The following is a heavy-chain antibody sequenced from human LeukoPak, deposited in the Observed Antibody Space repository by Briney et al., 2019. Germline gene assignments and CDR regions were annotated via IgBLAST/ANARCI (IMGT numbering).Heavy chain of an antibody. CDR1: GGTFGSYA. V-gene: IGHV1-69*13. J-gene: IGHJ4*02. D-gene: IGHD3-22*01. CDR3: ARAGRGSSGYYYDSAGYYFDY. CDR2: IIPIFGTA. Sequence: SVKVSCKASGGTFGSYAISWVRQAPGQGLEWMGGIIPIFGTANYAQKFQGRVTITADESTSTAYMELSSLRSEDTAVYYCARAGRGSSGYYYDSAGYYFDYWGQGTLVTVSS.